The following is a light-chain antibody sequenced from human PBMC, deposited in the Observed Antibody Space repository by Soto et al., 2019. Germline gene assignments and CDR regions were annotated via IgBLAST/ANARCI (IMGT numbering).Light chain of an antibody. CDR1: RSVSNNY. Sequence: EIVLTQSPGTLSLSPGERATLSCRASRSVSNNYLAWYQQKRGQAPRLLIYDTSSRATGIPDRFSGTGSATDFTLTISRLEPEDFAVYYCQQRSNWPPSITFGQGTRLEIK. V-gene: IGKV3D-20*02. CDR3: QQRSNWPPSIT. CDR2: DTS. J-gene: IGKJ5*01.